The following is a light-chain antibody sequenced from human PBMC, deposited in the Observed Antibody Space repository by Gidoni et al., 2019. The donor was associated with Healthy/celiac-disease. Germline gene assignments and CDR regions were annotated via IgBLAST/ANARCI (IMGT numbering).Light chain of an antibody. V-gene: IGLV2-23*02. CDR1: SSDVGSYNL. Sequence: QSAMTQPASVSGSPGQSITISCTGTSSDVGSYNLVSCYQQHPGKAPKLMIYEVSTRPSGVSNRFSGSKSGNTASLTISGLQAEDEADYDGCSYAGSSTYVFGTGTKVTVL. CDR3: CSYAGSSTYV. J-gene: IGLJ1*01. CDR2: EVS.